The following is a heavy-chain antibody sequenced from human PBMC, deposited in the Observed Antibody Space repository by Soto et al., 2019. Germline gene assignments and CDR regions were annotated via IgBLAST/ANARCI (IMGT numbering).Heavy chain of an antibody. Sequence: GGSLRLSCAASGFTFSSYSMNWVRQAPGKGLEWVSYISSSSSTIYYADSVKGRFTISRDNAKNSLYLQMNSLRAEDTAVYYCASGFQYHDILTGFYWGQGTLVTVSS. D-gene: IGHD3-9*01. CDR3: ASGFQYHDILTGFY. J-gene: IGHJ4*02. V-gene: IGHV3-48*01. CDR1: GFTFSSYS. CDR2: ISSSSSTI.